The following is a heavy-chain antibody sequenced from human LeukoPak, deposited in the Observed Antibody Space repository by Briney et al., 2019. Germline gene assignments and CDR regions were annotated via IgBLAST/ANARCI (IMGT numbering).Heavy chain of an antibody. CDR2: INSDGTTT. D-gene: IGHD2-21*02. CDR1: GFTFSTYW. Sequence: PGGSLRLFCAASGFTFSTYWMHWVRQAPGEELVWVSRINSDGTTTTYADSVKGRFTISIDNDKNTLYLQMNSLRGEDTAVYYCARAPFCGGDCYSRYFDLWGRGTLVTVSS. CDR3: ARAPFCGGDCYSRYFDL. J-gene: IGHJ2*01. V-gene: IGHV3-74*01.